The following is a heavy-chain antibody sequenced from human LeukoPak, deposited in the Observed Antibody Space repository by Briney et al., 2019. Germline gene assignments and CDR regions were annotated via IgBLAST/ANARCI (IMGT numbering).Heavy chain of an antibody. Sequence: SETLSLTCAVYGVSFSGYYWSWIRQPPGKGLEWIGEINHSGSTNYNPSLKSRVTISVDTSKNQFSLKLSSVTAADTAVYYCARADPYYYYGMDVWGQGTTVTVSS. J-gene: IGHJ6*02. CDR2: INHSGST. V-gene: IGHV4-34*09. CDR1: GVSFSGYY. CDR3: ARADPYYYYGMDV. D-gene: IGHD6-19*01.